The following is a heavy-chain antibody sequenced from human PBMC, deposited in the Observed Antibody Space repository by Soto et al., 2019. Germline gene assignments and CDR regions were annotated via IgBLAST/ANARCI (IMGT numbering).Heavy chain of an antibody. CDR2: IYYSGST. Sequence: SETLSLTCTVSGGSISSSSYYWGWIRQPPGKGLEWIGSIYYSGSTYYNPSLKSRVTISVDTSKNQFSLKLSSVTAADTAVYYCARKSTAVAGYYYYGMDVWRQGTTVTVSS. V-gene: IGHV4-39*01. CDR3: ARKSTAVAGYYYYGMDV. J-gene: IGHJ6*02. CDR1: GGSISSSSYY. D-gene: IGHD6-19*01.